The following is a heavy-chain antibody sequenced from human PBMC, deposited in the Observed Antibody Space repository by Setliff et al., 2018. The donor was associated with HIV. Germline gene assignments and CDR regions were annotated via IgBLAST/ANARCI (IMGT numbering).Heavy chain of an antibody. CDR2: IYKAGKT. CDR1: GFRVTDTY. V-gene: IGHV3-66*02. D-gene: IGHD3-3*01. J-gene: IGHJ5*02. CDR3: VKGQFLEWFNWFDP. Sequence: PGGSLRLSCEASGFRVTDTYMAWVRQAPGKGLEWVTLIYKAGKTYYADFVKGRFTIARDDTENTLYLQMSSLRSEDTAVYYCVKGQFLEWFNWFDPWGQGTLVTVSS.